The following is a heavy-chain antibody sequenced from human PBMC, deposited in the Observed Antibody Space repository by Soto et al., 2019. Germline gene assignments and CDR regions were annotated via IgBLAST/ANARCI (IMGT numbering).Heavy chain of an antibody. CDR3: ARDVIGHDNYEPIGYYFDH. D-gene: IGHD3-16*01. CDR2: ISYDGSNK. V-gene: IGHV3-30-3*01. CDR1: GFTFSSYA. Sequence: GGSLRLSCAASGFTFSSYAMHWVRQAPGKGLEWVAVISYDGSNKYYADSVKGRFTISRDNSKNTLYLQMNSLRAEDTAVYYCARDVIGHDNYEPIGYYFDHRGPGPLVTVSS. J-gene: IGHJ4*02.